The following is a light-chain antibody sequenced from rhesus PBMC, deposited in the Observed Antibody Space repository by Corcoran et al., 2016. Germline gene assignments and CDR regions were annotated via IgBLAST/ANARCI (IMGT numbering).Light chain of an antibody. CDR3: MQTLQTPFT. V-gene: IGKV2-78*01. J-gene: IGKJ3*01. CDR1: QSLLDSDGYTH. CDR2: LVS. Sequence: DIVMTQTPLSLPVTPGEPASISCRSSQSLLDSDGYTHLHWYLQKPGQSPQLLIYLVSNRASGVPDRFSGWGAGTDCTLKISRVEAEDVGVYYCMQTLQTPFTFGPGTKLDIK.